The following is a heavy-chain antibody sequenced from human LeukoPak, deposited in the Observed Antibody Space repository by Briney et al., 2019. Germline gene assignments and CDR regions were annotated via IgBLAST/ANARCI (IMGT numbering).Heavy chain of an antibody. V-gene: IGHV4-61*02. CDR3: ARGESITIFGVVIGAFDI. CDR1: GGSISSGSYY. CDR2: IYTSGST. D-gene: IGHD3-3*01. J-gene: IGHJ3*02. Sequence: SETLSLTCTVSGGSISSGSYYWSWIRQPAGKGLEWIGRIYTSGSTNYNPSLKSRVTISVDTSKNQFSLKLSSVTAADTAVYYCARGESITIFGVVIGAFDIWGQGTMVTVSS.